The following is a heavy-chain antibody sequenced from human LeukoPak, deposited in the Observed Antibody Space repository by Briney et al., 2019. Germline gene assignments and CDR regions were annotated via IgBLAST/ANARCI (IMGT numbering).Heavy chain of an antibody. CDR1: GYIFTGYY. CDR3: ARGSDYGDSPGLN. V-gene: IGHV1-2*06. J-gene: IGHJ4*02. Sequence: ASVKVSCKASGYIFTGYYMHWVRQAPGQGLEWMGRINPNSGGANYAQKFQGRVAMTRGMSISTAYMELSRLGSDDTAVYYCARGSDYGDSPGLNWGQGTLVTVSS. CDR2: INPNSGGA. D-gene: IGHD4-17*01.